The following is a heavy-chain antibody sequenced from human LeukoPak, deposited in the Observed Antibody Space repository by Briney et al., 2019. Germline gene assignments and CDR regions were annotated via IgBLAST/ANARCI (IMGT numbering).Heavy chain of an antibody. V-gene: IGHV4-59*11. Sequence: SETLSLTCTVSGGSISGHYWSWFRQPPGKGLELIGYVYYSGKTYYSSSLRSRVTISVDTSKNHFSLKLTSVTAADTALYYCARLLANDSSGDPDTIAMWGQGTMLTVSS. CDR1: GGSISGHY. J-gene: IGHJ3*02. D-gene: IGHD3-22*01. CDR3: ARLLANDSSGDPDTIAM. CDR2: VYYSGKT.